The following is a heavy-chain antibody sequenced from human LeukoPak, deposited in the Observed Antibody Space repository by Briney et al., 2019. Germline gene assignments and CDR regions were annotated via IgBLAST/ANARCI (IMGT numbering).Heavy chain of an antibody. CDR3: ARDGIAAAGYYYGMGV. CDR1: GFTVSSNY. D-gene: IGHD6-13*01. V-gene: IGHV3-53*01. J-gene: IGHJ6*02. CDR2: IYSGGST. Sequence: PGGSLRLSCAASGFTVSSNYMSWVRQAPGKGLERVSVIYSGGSTYYADSVKGRFTISRDNSKNTLYLQMNSLRAEDTAVYYCARDGIAAAGYYYGMGVWGQGTTVTVSS.